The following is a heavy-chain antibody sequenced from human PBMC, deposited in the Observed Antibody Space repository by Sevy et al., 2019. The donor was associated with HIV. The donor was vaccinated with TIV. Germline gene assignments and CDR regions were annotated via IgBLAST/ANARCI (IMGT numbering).Heavy chain of an antibody. V-gene: IGHV3-23*01. J-gene: IGHJ4*01. CDR2: ISGAGGST. CDR1: GFTFRSYG. Sequence: GGSLRLSCAASGFTFRSYGMSWVRQAPGKGLEWVSIISGAGGSTYYAESVKGRFTISRDDSKNTLFLQMYSLRAEDTAVYYCAREATAGPYFDYWGHGTLVTVSS. D-gene: IGHD6-13*01. CDR3: AREATAGPYFDY.